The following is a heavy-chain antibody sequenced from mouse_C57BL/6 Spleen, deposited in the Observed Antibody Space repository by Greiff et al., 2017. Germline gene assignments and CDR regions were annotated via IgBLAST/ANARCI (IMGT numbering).Heavy chain of an antibody. CDR1: GYTFTSYW. J-gene: IGHJ4*01. CDR2: IHPSDSDT. CDR3: AYYSNVYDAMDD. Sequence: QVQLQQPGAELVKPGASVKVSCKASGYTFTSYWMHWVKPRPGQGLEWIGRIHPSDSDTNYNQKFKGKATLTVDKSSSTAYMQLSSLTSEDSAVYYCAYYSNVYDAMDDWGQGTSVTVSS. V-gene: IGHV1-74*01. D-gene: IGHD2-5*01.